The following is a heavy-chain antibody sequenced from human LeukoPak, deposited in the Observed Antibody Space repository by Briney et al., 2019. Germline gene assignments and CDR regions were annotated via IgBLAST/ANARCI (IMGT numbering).Heavy chain of an antibody. CDR3: ARALGATLYNWFDP. CDR1: GYTFTGYG. D-gene: IGHD1-26*01. Sequence: GASVKVSCKASGYTFTGYGISWVRQAPGQGLEWMGWISGYNGNTKYAQKLQGRVTMTTDTSTSTAYMELRSLRSDDTAVYYCARALGATLYNWFDPWGQGTLVTVSS. CDR2: ISGYNGNT. V-gene: IGHV1-18*01. J-gene: IGHJ5*02.